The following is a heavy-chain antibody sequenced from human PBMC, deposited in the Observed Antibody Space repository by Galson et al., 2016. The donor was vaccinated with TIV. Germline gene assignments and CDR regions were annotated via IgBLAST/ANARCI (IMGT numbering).Heavy chain of an antibody. CDR2: TYYRSKWYN. Sequence: CAISGDSVSSNNAAWNWIRQSPSRGLEWLGRTYYRSKWYNQYAVSVKSRITINPDTSKNQFSLPLNSVTPDDTAVYYCAREGAHNWGLFTKAVDIWGQGTMVTVSS. CDR3: AREGAHNWGLFTKAVDI. CDR1: GDSVSSNNAA. V-gene: IGHV6-1*01. D-gene: IGHD7-27*01. J-gene: IGHJ3*02.